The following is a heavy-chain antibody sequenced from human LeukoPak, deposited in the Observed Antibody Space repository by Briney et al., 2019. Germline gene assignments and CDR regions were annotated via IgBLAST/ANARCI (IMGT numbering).Heavy chain of an antibody. CDR3: ARVYAATNYYDSSGPFDY. CDR1: GGTLSSYA. J-gene: IGHJ4*02. Sequence: GASVKVSCKASGGTLSSYAISWVRQAPGQGLEWMGRIIPILGIANYAQKFQGRVTITADKSTSTAYMELSSLRSEDTAVYYCARVYAATNYYDSSGPFDYWGQGTLVTVSS. CDR2: IIPILGIA. V-gene: IGHV1-69*04. D-gene: IGHD3-22*01.